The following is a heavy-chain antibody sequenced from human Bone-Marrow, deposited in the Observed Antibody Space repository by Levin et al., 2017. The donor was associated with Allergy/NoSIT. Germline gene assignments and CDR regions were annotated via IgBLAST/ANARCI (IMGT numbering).Heavy chain of an antibody. V-gene: IGHV3-33*01. CDR1: GFTFSSYG. D-gene: IGHD5-12*01. Sequence: GGSLRLSCAASGFTFSSYGMHWVRQAPGKGLEWVAVIWYDGSNKYYADSVKGRFTISRDNSKNTLYLQMNSLRAEDTAVYYCARDSGTTGKHRPEYSGDDYPHYWGQGTLVTVSS. CDR3: ARDSGTTGKHRPEYSGDDYPHY. CDR2: IWYDGSNK. J-gene: IGHJ4*02.